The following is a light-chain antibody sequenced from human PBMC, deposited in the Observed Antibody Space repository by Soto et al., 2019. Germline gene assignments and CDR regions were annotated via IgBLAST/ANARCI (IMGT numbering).Light chain of an antibody. CDR3: QQYVISLSP. CDR1: QSVSSRY. Sequence: EMGLTQSPGTLSLSPGERATLSCKASQSVSSRYLVWYQQRPGQAPRLLMYGASARATGNPDRFSGSGSGTDFPLTLSRLEAEGFAVYFCQQYVISLSPFGPRTKLEMK. J-gene: IGKJ2*01. V-gene: IGKV3-20*01. CDR2: GAS.